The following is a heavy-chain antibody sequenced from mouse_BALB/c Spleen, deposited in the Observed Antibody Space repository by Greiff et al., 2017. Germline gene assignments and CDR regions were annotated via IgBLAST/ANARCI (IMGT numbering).Heavy chain of an antibody. V-gene: IGHV5-17*02. J-gene: IGHJ1*01. CDR2: ISSGSSTI. CDR3: ARSAGTGYLDV. D-gene: IGHD3-3*01. Sequence: EVMLVESGGGLVQPGGSRKLSCAASGFTFSSFGMHWVRQAPEKGLEWVAYISSGSSTIYYADTVKGRFTISRDNPKNTLFLQMTSLRSEDTAMYYCARSAGTGYLDVWGAGTTVTVAS. CDR1: GFTFSSFG.